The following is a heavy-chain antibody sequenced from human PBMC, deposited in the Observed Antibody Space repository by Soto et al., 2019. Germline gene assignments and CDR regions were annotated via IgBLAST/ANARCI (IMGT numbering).Heavy chain of an antibody. J-gene: IGHJ4*02. Sequence: SETLSLTCTVSGDSISNYYWSWIRQPPGKGLEWIGYIYYSGSTNYNPSLKSRVTISVDTSKNQFSLKLSSVTAADTAVYYCARVGFTVTTYDYWGQGTLVTVSS. CDR3: ARVGFTVTTYDY. CDR2: IYYSGST. CDR1: GDSISNYY. V-gene: IGHV4-59*01. D-gene: IGHD4-17*01.